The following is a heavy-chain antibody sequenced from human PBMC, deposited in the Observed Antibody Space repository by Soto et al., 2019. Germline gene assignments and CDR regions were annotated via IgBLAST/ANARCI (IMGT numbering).Heavy chain of an antibody. CDR1: GTPINSADFY. CDR3: ARGYDFAGFSPYGLDV. CDR2: IYYSGTT. D-gene: IGHD3-3*01. V-gene: IGHV4-30-4*01. J-gene: IGHJ6*02. Sequence: QLRESGPGLVKPSQTLSLTCTVSGTPINSADFYWTWIRQPPGKGLEWIGYIYYSGTTFHNPSLRSRISMSVDTSKHQFSLRLNSVTAADTAVYYCARGYDFAGFSPYGLDVWGQGTTVTVSS.